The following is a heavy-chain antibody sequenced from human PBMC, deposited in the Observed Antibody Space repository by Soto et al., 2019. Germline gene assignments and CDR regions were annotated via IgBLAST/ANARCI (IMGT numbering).Heavy chain of an antibody. Sequence: VGSLRLSCTASGFTFSDSYMDWVRQAPGKGPDWVGRVRNKANSYTTEYAASVKGRFTVSRDDSKNSLYLQMNSLKTEDTAVYYCVKGHLALDNWGPGTLVTVSS. CDR1: GFTFSDSY. J-gene: IGHJ4*02. V-gene: IGHV3-72*01. CDR2: VRNKANSYTT. CDR3: VKGHLALDN.